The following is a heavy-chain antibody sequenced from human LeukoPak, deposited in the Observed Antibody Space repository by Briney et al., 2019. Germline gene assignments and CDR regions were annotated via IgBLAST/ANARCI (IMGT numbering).Heavy chain of an antibody. Sequence: PSETLSLTCAVYGGSFSGYYWSWIRQPPGKGLEWIGEINHSGSTNYNPSLKSRVTISVDTSKNQFSLKLSSVTAADTAVYYCASSPVDCSSTSCYTAYGMDVWGQGTTVTVPS. CDR2: INHSGST. V-gene: IGHV4-34*01. D-gene: IGHD2-2*02. CDR1: GGSFSGYY. J-gene: IGHJ6*02. CDR3: ASSPVDCSSTSCYTAYGMDV.